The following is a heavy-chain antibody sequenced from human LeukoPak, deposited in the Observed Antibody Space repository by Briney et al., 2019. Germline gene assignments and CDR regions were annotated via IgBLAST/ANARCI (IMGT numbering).Heavy chain of an antibody. J-gene: IGHJ6*02. CDR1: GFTFSTYS. V-gene: IGHV3-48*02. Sequence: GGSLRLSCAASGFTFSTYSMSWVRQAPGKGLEWVSYISGSSDAIYYADSVKGRFTISRDNAKNSLYLQMNSLRDEDTAVYYCARYFGDPQGMDLWGQGTTVTVSS. CDR3: ARYFGDPQGMDL. D-gene: IGHD3-10*01. CDR2: ISGSSDAI.